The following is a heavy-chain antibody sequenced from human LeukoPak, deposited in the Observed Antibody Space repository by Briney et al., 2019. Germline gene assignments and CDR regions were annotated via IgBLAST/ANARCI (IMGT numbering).Heavy chain of an antibody. CDR2: IIPILGIA. CDR1: GGTFSSYA. V-gene: IGHV1-69*04. Sequence: ASVKVSCKASGGTFSSYAISWVRQAPGQGLEWMGRIIPILGIANYAQKFQGRVTITADKSTSTAYMELSSLRSEDTAVYYCARDSSRGSRSSSSDYWGQGTLVTVSS. J-gene: IGHJ4*02. D-gene: IGHD3-10*01. CDR3: ARDSSRGSRSSSSDY.